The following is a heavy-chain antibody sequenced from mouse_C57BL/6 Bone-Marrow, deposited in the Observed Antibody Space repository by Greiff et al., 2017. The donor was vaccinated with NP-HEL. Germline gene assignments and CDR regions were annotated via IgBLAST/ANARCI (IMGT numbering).Heavy chain of an antibody. D-gene: IGHD2-5*01. V-gene: IGHV1-53*01. CDR1: GYTFTSYW. CDR3: ARSTIVRRAWFAY. Sequence: QVQLQQPGTELVKPGASVKLSCKASGYTFTSYWMHWVKQRPGQGLEWIGNINPSNGGTNYNEKFKSKATLTVDKSSSTAYMELRSLTSEDSAVYFCARSTIVRRAWFAYWGQGTLVTVSA. J-gene: IGHJ3*01. CDR2: INPSNGGT.